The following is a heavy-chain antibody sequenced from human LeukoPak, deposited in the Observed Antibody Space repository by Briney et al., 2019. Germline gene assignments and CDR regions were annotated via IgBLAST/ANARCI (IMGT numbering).Heavy chain of an antibody. D-gene: IGHD5-24*01. J-gene: IGHJ4*02. Sequence: SETLSLTCTVSGGSISSSSYYWGWIRQPPGKGLEWIGSIYYSGSTYYNPSLKSRVTISADTSKSQISLKLNSVTAADTAVYFCARGSRLGMALTAFDFWGQGTLVTVSS. CDR2: IYYSGST. CDR3: ARGSRLGMALTAFDF. CDR1: GGSISSSSYY. V-gene: IGHV4-39*07.